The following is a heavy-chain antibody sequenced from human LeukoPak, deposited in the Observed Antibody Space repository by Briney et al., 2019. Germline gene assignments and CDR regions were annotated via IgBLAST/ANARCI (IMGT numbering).Heavy chain of an antibody. V-gene: IGHV4-59*08. CDR3: ASRVIAGYFDY. J-gene: IGHJ4*02. Sequence: SETLSLTCTVSGGSISSYYWSWIRQPPGKGLEWIGYIYYSGSTNYNPSLKSRVTISVDSSKNQFSLKLGSVTAADTAVYYCASRVIAGYFDYWGQGTLVSVSS. CDR1: GGSISSYY. D-gene: IGHD6-13*01. CDR2: IYYSGST.